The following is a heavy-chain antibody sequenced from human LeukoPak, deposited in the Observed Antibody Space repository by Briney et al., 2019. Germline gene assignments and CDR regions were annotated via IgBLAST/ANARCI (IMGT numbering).Heavy chain of an antibody. CDR2: IRYDGSNK. CDR1: GFTFSTYG. D-gene: IGHD3-3*01. CDR3: ARDVVSLRDFWSGCFDY. V-gene: IGHV3-30*02. J-gene: IGHJ4*02. Sequence: GGSLRLSCVASGFTFSTYGMHWVRQAPGKGLEWVAFIRYDGSNKYYADSVKGRFTISRDNSKNTLYLQMNSLRAEDTAVYYCARDVVSLRDFWSGCFDYWGQGTLVTVSS.